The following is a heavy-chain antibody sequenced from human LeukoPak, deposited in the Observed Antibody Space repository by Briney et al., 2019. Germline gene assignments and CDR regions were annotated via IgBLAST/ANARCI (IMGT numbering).Heavy chain of an antibody. Sequence: ASVKVSCKASGYTFTGYGISWVRQAPGQGLEWMGWINPNSGATYYAQDFRDRVSMTTDTSINTAYMDLTSLISDDTAIYYCARGYRRIGMDYWGQGILVTVSS. V-gene: IGHV1-2*02. CDR2: INPNSGAT. D-gene: IGHD5-18*01. J-gene: IGHJ4*02. CDR1: GYTFTGYG. CDR3: ARGYRRIGMDY.